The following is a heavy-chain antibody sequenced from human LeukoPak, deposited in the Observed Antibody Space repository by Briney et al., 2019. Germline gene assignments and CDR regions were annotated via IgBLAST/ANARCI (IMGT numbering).Heavy chain of an antibody. CDR2: IDLDGSEK. CDR3: ARGAGTGNYYAY. D-gene: IGHD1-1*01. Sequence: PGGSLRLSCAASGFTFTDYWMTWVRQAPGKGLEWVANIDLDGSEKWYVDSVRGRFTISRDNARNSLYLQMNGLRADDTAVYYCARGAGTGNYYAYWGQGTLVTVSS. J-gene: IGHJ4*02. V-gene: IGHV3-7*01. CDR1: GFTFTDYW.